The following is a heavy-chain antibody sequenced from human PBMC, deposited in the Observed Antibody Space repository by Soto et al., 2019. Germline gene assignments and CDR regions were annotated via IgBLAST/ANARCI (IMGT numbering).Heavy chain of an antibody. V-gene: IGHV1-3*01. Sequence: QVQLVQSGAEVKKPGASVKVSCKASGYTFTSYAMYWVRQAPGQRLEWMGWINAGNGNTKYSQKFQGRVTITRDTSASTAYMELSSLRSEDTAVYYCAREGHYYDSSGYWYPYWGQGTLVTVSP. CDR2: INAGNGNT. D-gene: IGHD3-22*01. J-gene: IGHJ4*02. CDR3: AREGHYYDSSGYWYPY. CDR1: GYTFTSYA.